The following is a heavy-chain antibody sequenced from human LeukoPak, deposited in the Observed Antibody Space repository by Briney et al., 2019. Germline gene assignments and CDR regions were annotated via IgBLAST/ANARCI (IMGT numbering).Heavy chain of an antibody. CDR1: GDSIRTTSYY. CDR3: ARQVLLSFDK. CDR2: VFYTGTT. D-gene: IGHD3-10*01. J-gene: IGHJ4*02. Sequence: SETLSLTCSVSGDSIRTTSYYWAWSRQAPGKGLEWIGTVFYTGTTYYSPSLKSRITISVDTSKNQFSLKLSSVTAADTAVYYCARQVLLSFDKWGQGAPVTVSS. V-gene: IGHV4-39*01.